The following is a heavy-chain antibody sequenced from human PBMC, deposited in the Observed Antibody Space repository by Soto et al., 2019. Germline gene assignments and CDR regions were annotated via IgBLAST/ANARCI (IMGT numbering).Heavy chain of an antibody. CDR3: ARGVAAAGNNYFDY. CDR2: ISAYNGNT. D-gene: IGHD6-13*01. V-gene: IGHV1-18*01. CDR1: GYTFTSYG. J-gene: IGHJ4*02. Sequence: VASVKVSCKASGYTFTSYGISWVRQAPGQGLEWMGWISAYNGNTNYAQKLQGRVTMTTDTSTSTAYMELRSLRSDDTAVYYCARGVAAAGNNYFDYWGQGTLVTVSS.